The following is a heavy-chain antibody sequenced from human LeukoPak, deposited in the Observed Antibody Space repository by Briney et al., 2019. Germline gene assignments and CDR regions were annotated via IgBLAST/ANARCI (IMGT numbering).Heavy chain of an antibody. CDR1: GGSISSYY. CDR2: IYTSGST. V-gene: IGHV4-4*07. CDR3: ARELIVVVPAATNWFDP. D-gene: IGHD2-2*01. J-gene: IGHJ5*02. Sequence: SETLSLTCTVSGGSISSYYWSWIRQPAGKGLEWIGRIYTSGSTNYNPSLKSRVTMSVGTSKNQFSLKLSSVTAADTAVYYCARELIVVVPAATNWFDPWGQGTLVTVSS.